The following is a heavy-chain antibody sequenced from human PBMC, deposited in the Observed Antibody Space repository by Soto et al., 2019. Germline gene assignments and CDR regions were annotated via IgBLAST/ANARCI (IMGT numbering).Heavy chain of an antibody. CDR3: ARAPKVSGASQTRPDF. Sequence: SENLSPTCSIYSGSFSGYYWSWVREPPWPVLEWMGEISQSGTTNYRPSLKSRVAISIDTSKKQFPLNLASVSAAETAVYYCARAPKVSGASQTRPDFWGQETLVT. CDR2: ISQSGTT. CDR1: SGSFSGYY. D-gene: IGHD6-6*01. V-gene: IGHV4-34*01. J-gene: IGHJ4*02.